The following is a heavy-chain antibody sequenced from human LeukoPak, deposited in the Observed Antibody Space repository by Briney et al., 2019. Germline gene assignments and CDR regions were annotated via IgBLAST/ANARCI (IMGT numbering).Heavy chain of an antibody. CDR1: GGSFSVYY. CDR3: AGYDVGSSWAQPFHI. J-gene: IGHJ3*02. Sequence: SETLSLTCTVSGGSFSVYYWNWIRQPPGKGLEWIGFAHHSGTTKYNPSLESRVTISVDTSESQFSLKLSSVTAADTAIYFCAGYDVGSSWAQPFHIWGRGTMVTVSS. CDR2: AHHSGTT. V-gene: IGHV4-59*01. D-gene: IGHD6-13*01.